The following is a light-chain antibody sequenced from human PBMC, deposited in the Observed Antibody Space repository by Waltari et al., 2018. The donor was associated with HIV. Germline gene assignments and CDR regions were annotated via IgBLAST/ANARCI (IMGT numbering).Light chain of an antibody. Sequence: DVLAPQFPLSLTVSPGESASISCRASESLRHSNGRNYLDWYFQRPGHTPRLLIYLASNRASGVPDRFVGGGSGTDFTLRITRVEAADVGIYFCLQNIRAPFAFGQGT. J-gene: IGKJ2*01. CDR1: ESLRHSNGRNY. CDR3: LQNIRAPFA. CDR2: LAS. V-gene: IGKV2-28*01.